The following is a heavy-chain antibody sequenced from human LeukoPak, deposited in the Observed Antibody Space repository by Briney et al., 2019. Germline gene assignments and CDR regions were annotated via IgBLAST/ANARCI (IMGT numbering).Heavy chain of an antibody. J-gene: IGHJ3*02. CDR1: GGTFSSYA. Sequence: SVKVSCKASGGTFSSYAISWVRQAPGQGLEWMGRIIPIFGTANYTQKFQGRVTITTDESTSTAYMELSSLRSEDTAVYYCARVRVVVTAIRGWAFDIWGQGTMVTVSS. CDR2: IIPIFGTA. V-gene: IGHV1-69*05. D-gene: IGHD2-21*02. CDR3: ARVRVVVTAIRGWAFDI.